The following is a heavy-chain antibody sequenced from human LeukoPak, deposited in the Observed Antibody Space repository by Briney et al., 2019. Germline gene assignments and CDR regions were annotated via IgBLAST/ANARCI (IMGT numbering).Heavy chain of an antibody. CDR2: ISGSGGST. J-gene: IGHJ1*01. V-gene: IGHV3-23*01. CDR3: AKWGLYCSSTSCYAPFQH. Sequence: GGPLRLSCAASGFTFSSYAMSWVRQAPGKGLEWVSAISGSGGSTYYADSVKGRFTISRDNSKNTLYLQMNSLRAEDTAVYYCAKWGLYCSSTSCYAPFQHWGQGTLVTVSS. D-gene: IGHD2-2*01. CDR1: GFTFSSYA.